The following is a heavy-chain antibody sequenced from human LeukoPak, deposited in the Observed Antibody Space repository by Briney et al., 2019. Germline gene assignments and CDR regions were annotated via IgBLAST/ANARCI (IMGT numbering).Heavy chain of an antibody. CDR1: GYTFTSFY. CDR2: INPNSGGT. V-gene: IGHV1-2*04. CDR3: ARSLPATMVRGVIPFGMDV. J-gene: IGHJ6*02. Sequence: GASVKVSCKASGYTFTSFYMHWVRQAPGQGLEWMGWINPNSGGTNYALKFQGWVTMTRDTSISTAYMELSRLRSDDTAVYYCARSLPATMVRGVIPFGMDVWGQGTTVTVSS. D-gene: IGHD3-10*01.